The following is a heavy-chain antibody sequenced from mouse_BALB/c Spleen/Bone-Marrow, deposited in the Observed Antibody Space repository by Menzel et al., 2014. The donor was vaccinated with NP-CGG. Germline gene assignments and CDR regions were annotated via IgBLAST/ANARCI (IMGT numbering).Heavy chain of an antibody. CDR2: IHPSDSET. Sequence: SGAELVRPGASVKLSCKASGYSFTNYWMNWVKQRPGQGLEWIAMIHPSDSETRLNQKFKDKATLTVDKSSSTAYIQLTSPTSEDSAVYYCARFGNYEGFAYWGQGTLVTVSA. CDR1: GYSFTNYW. CDR3: ARFGNYEGFAY. J-gene: IGHJ3*01. V-gene: IGHV1-74*04. D-gene: IGHD2-1*01.